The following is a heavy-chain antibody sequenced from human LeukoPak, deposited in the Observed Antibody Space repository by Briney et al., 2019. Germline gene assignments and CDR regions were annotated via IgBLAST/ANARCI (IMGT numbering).Heavy chain of an antibody. J-gene: IGHJ4*02. V-gene: IGHV4-39*01. CDR3: ARLVPFSGWQYYFDS. CDR2: IYYSGAT. Sequence: SETLSLTCTVSGGSISSTNYYWGWIRRPPGKGLEWIGSIYYSGATFYNPSLRSRVTISVDTSNNQFSLNVSSVSAADTAVYFCARLVPFSGWQYYFDSWGQGILVTVSS. CDR1: GGSISSTNYY. D-gene: IGHD6-19*01.